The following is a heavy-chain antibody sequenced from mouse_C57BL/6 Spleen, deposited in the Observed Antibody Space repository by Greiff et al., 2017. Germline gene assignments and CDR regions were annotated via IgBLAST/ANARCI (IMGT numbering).Heavy chain of an antibody. CDR1: GYTFTEYT. Sequence: VQLQQSGAELVKPGASVKLSCKASGYTFTEYTIHWVKQRSGQGLEWIGWFYPGSGSIKYNEKFKDKATLTADKSSSTVYMELSSLTSEDSAVYFCARHEGGRYDYDYWYFDVWGTGTTVTVSS. CDR3: ARHEGGRYDYDYWYFDV. D-gene: IGHD2-4*01. CDR2: FYPGSGSI. J-gene: IGHJ1*03. V-gene: IGHV1-62-2*01.